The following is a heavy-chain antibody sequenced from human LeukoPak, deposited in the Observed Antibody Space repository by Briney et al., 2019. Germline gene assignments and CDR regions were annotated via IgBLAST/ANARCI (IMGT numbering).Heavy chain of an antibody. Sequence: PSETLSLTCTVSGGSICSRSYYWGWVRQPPGSGLEWIGSMYYSVITYYHPSLKGRVTISVDTSKNQFSLNLISVTAADTAVYYCARSRIAAISGFDPWGQGTRVTVSS. CDR3: ARSRIAAISGFDP. J-gene: IGHJ5*02. CDR1: GGSICSRSYY. CDR2: MYYSVIT. V-gene: IGHV4-39*01. D-gene: IGHD6-13*01.